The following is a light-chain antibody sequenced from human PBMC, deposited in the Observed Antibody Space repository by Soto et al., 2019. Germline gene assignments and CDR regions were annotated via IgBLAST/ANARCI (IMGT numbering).Light chain of an antibody. CDR3: QQSYSTLT. Sequence: DIQMTQSPSSLSASVGDRVTITYRASQSISSYLNWYQQKPGKAPKLLIYAASSLQSGVPSRFSGSGSGTDFTLIISSLQPEDFATYYCQQSYSTLTFGPGTKGDIK. J-gene: IGKJ3*01. CDR2: AAS. V-gene: IGKV1-39*01. CDR1: QSISSY.